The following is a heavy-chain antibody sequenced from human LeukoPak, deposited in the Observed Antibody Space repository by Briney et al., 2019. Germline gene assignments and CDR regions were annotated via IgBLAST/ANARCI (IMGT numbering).Heavy chain of an antibody. V-gene: IGHV3-30-3*01. J-gene: IGHJ5*02. CDR2: ISYDGDKQ. CDR3: ARESHEGATRAYNWFDP. D-gene: IGHD1-26*01. Sequence: PGGSLRPSCAAIGFTFNTFAMHWVRQAPGKGLEWLGLISYDGDKQIYPASMKGRFSFSRDNSNNTLYLQMNNLRPEDTALYYCARESHEGATRAYNWFDPWGQGTLVSVSS. CDR1: GFTFNTFA.